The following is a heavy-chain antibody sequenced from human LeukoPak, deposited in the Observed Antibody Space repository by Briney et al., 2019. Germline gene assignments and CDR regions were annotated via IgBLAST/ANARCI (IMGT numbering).Heavy chain of an antibody. Sequence: PGGSLRLSCAASGFTFSTSAMNWVRQAPGKGLEWIGEINHSGSTNYNPSLKSRVTISVDTSKNQFSLKLSSVTAADTAVYYCARDQVAQTTKQKAFDIWGQGTMVTVSS. CDR2: INHSGST. D-gene: IGHD2-15*01. J-gene: IGHJ3*02. V-gene: IGHV4-34*01. CDR1: GFTFSTSA. CDR3: ARDQVAQTTKQKAFDI.